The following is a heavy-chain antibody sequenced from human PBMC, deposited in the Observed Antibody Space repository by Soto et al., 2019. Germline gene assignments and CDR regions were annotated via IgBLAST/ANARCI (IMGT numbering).Heavy chain of an antibody. CDR1: GYTFTSYY. D-gene: IGHD2-8*02. Sequence: ASVKVSCKASGYTFTSYYMHWVRQAPGQGLEWMGIINPSGGSTSYAQKFQGRVTMTRDTSTSTVYMELSSLRSEDTAVYFCASSVLVTSTMNYFDLWGQGTLVTVSS. V-gene: IGHV1-46*01. CDR3: ASSVLVTSTMNYFDL. J-gene: IGHJ4*02. CDR2: INPSGGST.